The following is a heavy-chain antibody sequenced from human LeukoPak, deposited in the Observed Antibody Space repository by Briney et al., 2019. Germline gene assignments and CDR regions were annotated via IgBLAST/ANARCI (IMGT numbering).Heavy chain of an antibody. V-gene: IGHV3-74*01. J-gene: IGHJ4*02. CDR1: GFTFSRYW. CDR3: AKELGYCSSTSCYRGFANPFDY. Sequence: GGSLRLSCAAAGFTFSRYWMHWVRQAPGKGLVLVSRISTAGSTTDYADVVKGRFAISRDNSKNTLYLQMNSLRAEDTAVYYCAKELGYCSSTSCYRGFANPFDYWGQGTLVTVSS. CDR2: ISTAGSTT. D-gene: IGHD2-2*02.